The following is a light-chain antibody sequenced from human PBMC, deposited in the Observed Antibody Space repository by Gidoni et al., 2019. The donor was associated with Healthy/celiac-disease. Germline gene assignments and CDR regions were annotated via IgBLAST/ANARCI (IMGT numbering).Light chain of an antibody. CDR3: GTWDSSLSAPAV. J-gene: IGLJ3*02. CDR2: ENN. Sequence: SVLTQPPSVSAAPGQKVTISCSGSSSKLGNNYVSWYQQLPGTAPTLLIYENNKRPSGIPDRFPGSKSGTSATLGITGLQTGDEADYYCGTWDSSLSAPAVFGGGTKLTVL. CDR1: SSKLGNNY. V-gene: IGLV1-51*02.